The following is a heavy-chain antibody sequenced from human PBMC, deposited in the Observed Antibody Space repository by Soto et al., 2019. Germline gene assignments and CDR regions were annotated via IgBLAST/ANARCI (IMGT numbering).Heavy chain of an antibody. V-gene: IGHV3-15*07. CDR1: GFSFSNAW. J-gene: IGHJ6*02. CDR3: TTASVEGV. CDR2: IKRKIDGEAT. Sequence: EVQLVESGGGLVKPGGSLRLSCAASGFSFSNAWMNWVRQAPGKGLEWVGRIKRKIDGEATDYAAPVKGRFTVLRDDSKSALYLQMNSLKGDDTAVYYCTTASVEGVWGQGTTVTVS. D-gene: IGHD2-15*01.